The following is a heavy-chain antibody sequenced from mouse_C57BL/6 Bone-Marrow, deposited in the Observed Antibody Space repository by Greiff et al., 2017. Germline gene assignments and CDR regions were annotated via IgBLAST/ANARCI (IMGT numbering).Heavy chain of an antibody. CDR3: ARGWLLRGAY. CDR1: GFTFSSYA. J-gene: IGHJ3*01. V-gene: IGHV5-4*03. D-gene: IGHD2-3*01. CDR2: ISDGGSYT. Sequence: EVKLVESGGGLVKPGGSLKLSCAASGFTFSSYAMSWVRPTPEKRLEWVATISDGGSYTYYPDNVKGRFTLSRDNAKNNLYLQMSHLKSEDTAMYYCARGWLLRGAYWGQGTLVTVSA.